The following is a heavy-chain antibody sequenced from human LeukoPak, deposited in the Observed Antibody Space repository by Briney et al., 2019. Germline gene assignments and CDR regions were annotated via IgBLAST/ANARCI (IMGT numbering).Heavy chain of an antibody. CDR1: GGTFSSYA. CDR3: ARDKQWLVPVFNY. Sequence: SVKVSCKASGGTFSSYAISWVRQAPGQGLEWMGRIIPILGIANYAQKFQGRVTITADKSTSTAYMELSSLRSEDTAVYYCARDKQWLVPVFNYWGQGTLVTVSS. D-gene: IGHD6-19*01. V-gene: IGHV1-69*04. J-gene: IGHJ4*02. CDR2: IIPILGIA.